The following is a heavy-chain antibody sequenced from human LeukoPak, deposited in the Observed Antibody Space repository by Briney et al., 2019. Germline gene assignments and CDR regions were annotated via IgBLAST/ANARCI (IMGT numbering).Heavy chain of an antibody. CDR2: INTNTGNP. V-gene: IGHV7-4-1*02. J-gene: IGHJ4*02. D-gene: IGHD1-1*01. CDR3: ARVSATGTTYVNFDY. CDR1: GYTFTSYA. Sequence: ASVKVSCKASGYTFTSYAMNWVRQAPGQGLEWMGWINTNTGNPTYAQGFTGWFVFSLDTSVSTAYLQISSLKAEDTAVYYCARVSATGTTYVNFDYWGQGTLVTVSS.